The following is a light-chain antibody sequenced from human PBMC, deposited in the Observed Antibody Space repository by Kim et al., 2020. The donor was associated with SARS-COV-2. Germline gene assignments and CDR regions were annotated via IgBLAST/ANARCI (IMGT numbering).Light chain of an antibody. V-gene: IGLV1-47*01. Sequence: QSVLTQPPSASGTPGQRVTISCSGSSSNIGSNYVYWYQQLPGTAPKLLIYRNNLRPSGVPDRFSGSKSDTSASLAISGLRSEDEADYYCAAWDDSLSGRWVFGGGTQLTVL. CDR2: RNN. CDR1: SSNIGSNY. J-gene: IGLJ3*02. CDR3: AAWDDSLSGRWV.